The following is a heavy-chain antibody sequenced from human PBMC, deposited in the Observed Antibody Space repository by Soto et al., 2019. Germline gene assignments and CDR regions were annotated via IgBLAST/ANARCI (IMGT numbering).Heavy chain of an antibody. CDR3: AKAGAIVAAGTRVYLYNAMDV. D-gene: IGHD1-26*01. CDR1: GYTFTGYC. J-gene: IGHJ6*02. V-gene: IGHV1-2*02. CDR2: INPNSGDT. Sequence: VSEKVSCKASGYTFTGYCVHWVRQAPGQGLEWMGWINPNSGDTYLAQRFQGRVTMNRDTSIGTAYMELGGLTSDDTAEYYCAKAGAIVAAGTRVYLYNAMDVWGQGTTVTVSS.